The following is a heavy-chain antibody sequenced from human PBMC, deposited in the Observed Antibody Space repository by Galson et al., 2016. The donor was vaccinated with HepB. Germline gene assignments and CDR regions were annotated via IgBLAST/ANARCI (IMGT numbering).Heavy chain of an antibody. CDR2: MRSRFDSYAT. CDR3: ARQAYCRRTSCLERDTDAFDI. CDR1: GFTFSGSH. J-gene: IGHJ3*02. Sequence: SLRLSCAASGFTFSGSHMHWVRQAPGKGREWVGHMRSRFDSYATAYAASVQGRVPISRDDSKSTAYLQMNRLRTEDTAVYYCARQAYCRRTSCLERDTDAFDIWGQGTMVTVSS. V-gene: IGHV3-73*01. D-gene: IGHD2-2*01.